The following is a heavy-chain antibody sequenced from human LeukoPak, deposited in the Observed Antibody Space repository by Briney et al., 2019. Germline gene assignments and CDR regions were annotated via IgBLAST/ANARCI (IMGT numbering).Heavy chain of an antibody. V-gene: IGHV3-74*01. J-gene: IGHJ2*01. D-gene: IGHD4-23*01. CDR1: GFTFSNYW. Sequence: GGSLRLSCAASGFTFSNYWMYWVRQAPGEGLVWVSRVSYDGLTTAYAESVKGRFTISRDNARNTLDLQMNSLRAEDTAVYYCARESVATGDWFFDLWGRGTLVTVSS. CDR2: VSYDGLTT. CDR3: ARESVATGDWFFDL.